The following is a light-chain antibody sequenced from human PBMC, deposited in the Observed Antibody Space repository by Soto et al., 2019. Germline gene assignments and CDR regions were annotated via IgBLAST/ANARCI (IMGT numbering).Light chain of an antibody. CDR3: QQYYSTLT. J-gene: IGKJ4*01. CDR1: QRVLYSSDNKNY. Sequence: DIVMTQSPDSLAVSLVERATINCKSSQRVLYSSDNKNYLAWYQHNPGQPPKLLIYWASTRESGVPDRFSGSGSGTDFTLTISSLQAEDVAVYYCQQYYSTLTFGGGTKVEIK. V-gene: IGKV4-1*01. CDR2: WAS.